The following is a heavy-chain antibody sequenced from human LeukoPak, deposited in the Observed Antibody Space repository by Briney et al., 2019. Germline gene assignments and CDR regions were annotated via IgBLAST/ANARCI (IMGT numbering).Heavy chain of an antibody. Sequence: GGSLRLSCVASGFTFSSYYVSWVRQAPGKGLEWVANIKQDGSEKYYVDSVKGRFTISRDNAKNSLYLQMNSLRAEDTAVYYCASLAKSTLWFGESIDYWGQGTLVTVSS. CDR2: IKQDGSEK. V-gene: IGHV3-7*01. D-gene: IGHD3-10*01. CDR3: ASLAKSTLWFGESIDY. CDR1: GFTFSSYY. J-gene: IGHJ4*02.